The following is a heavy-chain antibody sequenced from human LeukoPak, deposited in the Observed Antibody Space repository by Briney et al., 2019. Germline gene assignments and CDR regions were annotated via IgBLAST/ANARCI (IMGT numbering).Heavy chain of an antibody. CDR1: GGTFSSYA. J-gene: IGHJ6*03. Sequence: SVKVSCKASGGTFSSYAISWVRQAPGQGLEWMGGIIPIFGTANYAQKFQGRVTITTDESTSTAYMELSGLRSEDTAVYYCARASDYVWGSYRYRPYYYYMDVWGKGTTVTVSS. CDR3: ARASDYVWGSYRYRPYYYYMDV. D-gene: IGHD3-16*02. V-gene: IGHV1-69*05. CDR2: IIPIFGTA.